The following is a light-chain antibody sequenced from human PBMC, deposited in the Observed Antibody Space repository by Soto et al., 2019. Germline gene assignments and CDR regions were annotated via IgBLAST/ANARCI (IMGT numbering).Light chain of an antibody. V-gene: IGLV2-11*01. CDR2: DVS. CDR3: CSYAGSYSYV. Sequence: QSVLAQPRSVSGSPGQSVTISCTVTSSDVGGYNYVSWYQQHPGKAPKLMIYDVSKRPSGAPDRFSGSKSGNTASLTISGLQAEDEADYYCCSYAGSYSYVFGTGTKVT. CDR1: SSDVGGYNY. J-gene: IGLJ1*01.